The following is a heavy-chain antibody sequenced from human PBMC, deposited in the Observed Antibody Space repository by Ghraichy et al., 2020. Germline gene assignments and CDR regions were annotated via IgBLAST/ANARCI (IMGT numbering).Heavy chain of an antibody. V-gene: IGHV3-23*01. Sequence: GGSLRLSCAASGFTFSSYAMSWVRQAPGKGLEWVSAISGSGGSTYYADSVKGRFTISRDNSKNTLYLQMNSLRAEDTAVYYCAKGRYNWNSYYYGMDVWGQGTTVTVSS. D-gene: IGHD1-20*01. CDR2: ISGSGGST. J-gene: IGHJ6*02. CDR3: AKGRYNWNSYYYGMDV. CDR1: GFTFSSYA.